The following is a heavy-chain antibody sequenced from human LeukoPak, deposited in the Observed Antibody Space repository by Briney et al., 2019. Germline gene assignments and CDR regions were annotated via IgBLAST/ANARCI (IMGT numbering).Heavy chain of an antibody. J-gene: IGHJ6*02. CDR3: ARDHGYSGYYYGMDV. V-gene: IGHV3-7*01. CDR1: GFTFSSYW. CDR2: IKQDGSEK. D-gene: IGHD5-12*01. Sequence: PGRSLRLSCAASGFTFSSYWMSWVRQAPGKGLEWVANIKQDGSEKYYVDSVKGRFTISRDNAKNSLYLQMNSLRAEDTAVYYCARDHGYSGYYYGMDVWGQGTTVTVSS.